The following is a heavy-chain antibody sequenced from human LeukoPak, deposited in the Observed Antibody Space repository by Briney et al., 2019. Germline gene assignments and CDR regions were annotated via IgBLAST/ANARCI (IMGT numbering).Heavy chain of an antibody. J-gene: IGHJ4*02. D-gene: IGHD4-17*01. CDR1: GYTFTGYY. V-gene: IGHV1-2*02. CDR2: INPNSGGT. Sequence: ASVKVSCKASGYTFTGYYMHWVRQAPGQGLEWMGWINPNSGGTNYAQKFQGRVTMTRDTSISTAYMDLSRLRSDDTAMYYCARVSPYGDYLDYWGQGTLVTVSS. CDR3: ARVSPYGDYLDY.